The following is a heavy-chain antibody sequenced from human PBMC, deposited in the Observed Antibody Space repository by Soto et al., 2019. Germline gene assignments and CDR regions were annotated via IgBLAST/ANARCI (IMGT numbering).Heavy chain of an antibody. CDR2: IYYSGST. D-gene: IGHD1-26*01. V-gene: IGHV4-59*01. Sequence: QVQLQESGPGLVKPSETLSLTCTVSGASIRSYYWSWIRQPPGKGLEWIGFIYYSGSTNYNPSLKSRVTISVDTSENQFSLRVSSVTAADTAVYYCARDQNGSPHFDYWGQGTLVTVSS. CDR1: GASIRSYY. J-gene: IGHJ4*02. CDR3: ARDQNGSPHFDY.